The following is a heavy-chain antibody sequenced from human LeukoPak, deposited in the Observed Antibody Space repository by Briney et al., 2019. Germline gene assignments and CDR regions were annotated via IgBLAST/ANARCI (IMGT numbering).Heavy chain of an antibody. CDR3: ARGVSSGYYSVYYFDY. Sequence: PSETLSLTCTVSGVSISSYYWSWIRQPAGKGLEWIGRMYTSGSTNYNPSLKSRVTMSVDTSKSQFSLKLTSVTAADTAVYYCARGVSSGYYSVYYFDYWGQGTLVTVSS. J-gene: IGHJ4*02. D-gene: IGHD3-22*01. CDR2: MYTSGST. V-gene: IGHV4-4*07. CDR1: GVSISSYY.